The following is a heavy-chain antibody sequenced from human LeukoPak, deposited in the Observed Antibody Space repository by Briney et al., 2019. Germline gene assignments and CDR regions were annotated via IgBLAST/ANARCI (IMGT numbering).Heavy chain of an antibody. J-gene: IGHJ5*02. CDR2: ISSSGSTI. D-gene: IGHD3-9*01. CDR3: ARDGLRYFDWLAIVGRFDP. CDR1: GFTFSDYY. Sequence: RGSLRLSCAASGFTFSDYYMSWIRQAPGKGLEWVSYISSSGSTIYYADSVKGRFTISRDNAKNSLYLQMNSLRAEDTAVYYCARDGLRYFDWLAIVGRFDPWGQGTLVTVSS. V-gene: IGHV3-11*01.